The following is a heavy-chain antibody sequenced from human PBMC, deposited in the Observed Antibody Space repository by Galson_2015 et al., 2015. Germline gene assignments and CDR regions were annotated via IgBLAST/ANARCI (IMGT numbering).Heavy chain of an antibody. J-gene: IGHJ4*02. CDR1: GESFSGYF. Sequence: SETLSLTCAVYGESFSGYFWGWIRQPPGKGLEWIGEITHSGSTNYNPSLKCRVTISIDTSKNQFSLKLSSVTAADTAVYYCARQMYGSSTSCYDYWGQGTLVTVSS. V-gene: IGHV4-34*01. D-gene: IGHD2-2*01. CDR2: ITHSGST. CDR3: ARQMYGSSTSCYDY.